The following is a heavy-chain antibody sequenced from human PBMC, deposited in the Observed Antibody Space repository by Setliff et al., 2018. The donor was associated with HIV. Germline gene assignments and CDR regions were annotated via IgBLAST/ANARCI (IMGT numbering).Heavy chain of an antibody. Sequence: KPSETLSLTCTVPGGSISSGDYYWSWIRQPPGKGLEWIGNIYDSESTYYNPSLKSRVTISVDTSKNHFSLKLNSVTAADTAVYYCARVSSTYWYSIFRNYYYHMDVWGKGTTVTVSS. CDR3: ARVSSTYWYSIFRNYYYHMDV. CDR1: GGSISSGDYY. V-gene: IGHV4-30-4*08. J-gene: IGHJ6*03. CDR2: IYDSEST. D-gene: IGHD2-8*02.